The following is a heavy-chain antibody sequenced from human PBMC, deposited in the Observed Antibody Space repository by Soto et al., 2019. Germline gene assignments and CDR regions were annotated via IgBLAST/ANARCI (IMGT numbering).Heavy chain of an antibody. CDR1: GYTFTSYA. Sequence: ASVKVSCKASGYTFTSYAMHWVRQAPGQRLEWMGWINAGNGNTKYSQKFQGRVTITRDTSASTAYMELSSLRSDDTAVYYCAREGRYYYDSSGPSRWFDPWGQGTLVTVSS. V-gene: IGHV1-3*01. D-gene: IGHD3-22*01. J-gene: IGHJ5*02. CDR3: AREGRYYYDSSGPSRWFDP. CDR2: INAGNGNT.